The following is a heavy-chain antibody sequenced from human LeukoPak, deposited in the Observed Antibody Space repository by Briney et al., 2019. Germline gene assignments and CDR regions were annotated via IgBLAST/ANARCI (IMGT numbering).Heavy chain of an antibody. V-gene: IGHV1-18*01. D-gene: IGHD6-19*01. Sequence: ASVKVSCKASGYTFTSYGISWVRQAPGQGLEWMGWISAYNGNTNYAQKLQGRVTITADESTSTAYMELSSLRSEDTAVYYCARGRYYSSGWYYFDYWGQGTLVTVSS. CDR1: GYTFTSYG. J-gene: IGHJ4*02. CDR3: ARGRYYSSGWYYFDY. CDR2: ISAYNGNT.